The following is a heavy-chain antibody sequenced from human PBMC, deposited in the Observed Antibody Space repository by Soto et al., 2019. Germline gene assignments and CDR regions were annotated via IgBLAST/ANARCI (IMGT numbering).Heavy chain of an antibody. CDR2: ISYDGNNK. CDR3: AKGGRGTYYYYYGIDV. CDR1: GFTFSGYG. D-gene: IGHD1-1*01. Sequence: GGSLRLSCAASGFTFSGYGMHWVRQAPGKGLEWVAFISYDGNNKYYADSVKGRFTISRDNSKNTLYLQMNSLRAEDTAVYYCAKGGRGTYYYYYGIDVWGQGTTVTVSS. J-gene: IGHJ6*02. V-gene: IGHV3-30*18.